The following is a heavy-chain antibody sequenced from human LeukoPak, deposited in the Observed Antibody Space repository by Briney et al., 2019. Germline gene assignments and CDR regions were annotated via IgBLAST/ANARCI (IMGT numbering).Heavy chain of an antibody. D-gene: IGHD5-12*01. V-gene: IGHV4-59*01. CDR3: ARACGYSGYDHHRCYYYYGMDV. J-gene: IGHJ6*02. CDR1: GGSISSYY. Sequence: SETLSLTCTVSGGSISSYYWSWIRQPPVKGLEWIGYIYYSGSTNYNPSLKSRVTISVDTSKNQFSLKLSSVTAADTAVYYCARACGYSGYDHHRCYYYYGMDVWGQGTTVTVSS. CDR2: IYYSGST.